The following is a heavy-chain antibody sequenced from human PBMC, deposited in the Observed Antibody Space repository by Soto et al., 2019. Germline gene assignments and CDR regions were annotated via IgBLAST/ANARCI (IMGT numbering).Heavy chain of an antibody. D-gene: IGHD3-22*01. CDR2: IYSGGYT. J-gene: IGHJ4*02. CDR1: GFDVSNTD. V-gene: IGHV3-66*01. Sequence: EVQLVESGGDLVQRGGSLRLSCAASGFDVSNTDMSWVRQAPGKGLEWVSVIYSGGYTNYADSVKGRFIVSRDSLKNTLYLQMDSLRAEDTAVYYCAREAIIVIAAPEYYFDYWGQGTLVTVSS. CDR3: AREAIIVIAAPEYYFDY.